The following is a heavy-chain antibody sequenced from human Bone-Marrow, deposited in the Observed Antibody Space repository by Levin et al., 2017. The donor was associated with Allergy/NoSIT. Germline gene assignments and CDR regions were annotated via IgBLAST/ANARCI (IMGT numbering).Heavy chain of an antibody. CDR2: MNPNSGNT. D-gene: IGHD2-2*02. CDR1: GYTFTSYD. V-gene: IGHV1-8*01. J-gene: IGHJ6*02. CDR3: ARGYCSSTSCYTLGYVYGMDV. Sequence: ASVKVSCKASGYTFTSYDINWVRQATGQGLEWMGWMNPNSGNTGYAQKFQGRVTMTRNTSISTAYMELSSLRSEDTAVYYCARGYCSSTSCYTLGYVYGMDVWGQGTTVTVSS.